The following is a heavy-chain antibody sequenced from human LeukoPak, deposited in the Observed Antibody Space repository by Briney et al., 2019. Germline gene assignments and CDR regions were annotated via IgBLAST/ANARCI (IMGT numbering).Heavy chain of an antibody. CDR2: IKQDGSEK. J-gene: IGHJ4*02. Sequence: GGSLRLSCAASGFTFSSYWMSWVRQAPGKGLEWVANIKQDGSEKYYVDSVKGRFTISRDNAKNSLYLQMNSLRAEDTAVYYCARDLITPTAMVTGGFDYWGQGTLVTVSS. V-gene: IGHV3-7*01. CDR3: ARDLITPTAMVTGGFDY. CDR1: GFTFSSYW. D-gene: IGHD5-18*01.